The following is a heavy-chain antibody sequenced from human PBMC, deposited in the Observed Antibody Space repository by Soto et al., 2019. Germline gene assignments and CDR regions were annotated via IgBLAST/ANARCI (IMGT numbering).Heavy chain of an antibody. Sequence: SETLSLTCTVSGGSISSGYYYWSWIRQPPGKGLEWIGYIYYSGSTYYNPSLKSRVTISVDTSKNQFSLKLSSVAAADTAVYYCARADYGDSEKAKWFDPWGQGTLVTVSS. J-gene: IGHJ5*02. CDR3: ARADYGDSEKAKWFDP. CDR2: IYYSGST. CDR1: GGSISSGYYY. D-gene: IGHD4-17*01. V-gene: IGHV4-30-4*01.